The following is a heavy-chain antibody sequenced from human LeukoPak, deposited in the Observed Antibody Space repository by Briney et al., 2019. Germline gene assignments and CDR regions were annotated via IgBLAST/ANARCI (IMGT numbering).Heavy chain of an antibody. CDR1: GFTFSSYA. D-gene: IGHD3-16*01. CDR3: ARDGVAFGGVYFDY. J-gene: IGHJ4*02. CDR2: IYSGGST. Sequence: QPGGSLRLSCAASGFTFSSYAMSWVRQAPGKGLEWVSVIYSGGSTYYADSVKGRFTISRDNSKNTLYLQMNSLRAEDTAVYYCARDGVAFGGVYFDYWGQGTLVTVSS. V-gene: IGHV3-66*01.